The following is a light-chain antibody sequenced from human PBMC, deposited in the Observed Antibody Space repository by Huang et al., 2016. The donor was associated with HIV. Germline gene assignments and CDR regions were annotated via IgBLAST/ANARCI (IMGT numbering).Light chain of an antibody. V-gene: IGKV3-15*01. CDR3: QQYNKWPPT. Sequence: EIVMTQSPATLSVSPGERATLSCRASPGVSSNLAWYQQEPGQAHRLLIYGAATRATGIPARFSGSGSGTEFTLTINSLQSEDFAVYYCQQYNKWPPTFGQGTKVEIK. CDR1: PGVSSN. J-gene: IGKJ1*01. CDR2: GAA.